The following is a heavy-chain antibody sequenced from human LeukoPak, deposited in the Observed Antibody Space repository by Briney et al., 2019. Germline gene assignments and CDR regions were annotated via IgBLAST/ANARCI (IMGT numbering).Heavy chain of an antibody. D-gene: IGHD6-13*01. V-gene: IGHV4-4*07. J-gene: IGHJ4*02. Sequence: SETLSLTYTVSGGSIVSHYWNWIRQPAGRGLEWIGRFYASGTTNTSPSLKSRVTMSVDTSKNQFSLKLSSVTAADTAVYYCAKDSSTWGNLAGHFDSWGQGTLVTVSS. CDR2: FYASGTT. CDR3: AKDSSTWGNLAGHFDS. CDR1: GGSIVSHY.